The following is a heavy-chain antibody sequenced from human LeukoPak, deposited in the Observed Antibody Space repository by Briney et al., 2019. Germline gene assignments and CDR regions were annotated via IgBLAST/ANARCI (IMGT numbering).Heavy chain of an antibody. D-gene: IGHD6-6*01. CDR2: IIPIFGTA. CDR3: ARSIALYNWFDP. CDR1: GGTFSSYA. Sequence: SVKVSCKASGGTFSSYAISWARQAPGQGLEWMGGIIPIFGTANYAQKFQGRVTITTDESTSTAYMELSSLRSEDTAVYYCARSIALYNWFDPWGQGTLVTVSS. J-gene: IGHJ5*02. V-gene: IGHV1-69*05.